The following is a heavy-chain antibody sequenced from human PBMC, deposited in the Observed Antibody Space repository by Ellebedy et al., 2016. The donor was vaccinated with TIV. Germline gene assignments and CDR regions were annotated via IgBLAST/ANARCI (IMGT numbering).Heavy chain of an antibody. D-gene: IGHD4-17*01. CDR2: INPNSGGT. V-gene: IGHV1-2*02. CDR3: ARAFSDTTAPPYFDY. Sequence: AASVKVSCKASGYTFTSYYMHWVRQAPGQGLEWMGWINPNSGGTNYAQKFQGRVTMTRDTSISTAYMELSRLRSDDTAVYYCARAFSDTTAPPYFDYWGQGTLVTVSS. CDR1: GYTFTSYY. J-gene: IGHJ4*02.